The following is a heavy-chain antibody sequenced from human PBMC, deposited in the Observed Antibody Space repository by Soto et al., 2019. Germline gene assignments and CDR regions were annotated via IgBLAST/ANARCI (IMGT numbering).Heavy chain of an antibody. V-gene: IGHV1-69*02. CDR1: GGTFSSYT. J-gene: IGHJ3*02. Sequence: QVQLVQSGAEVKKPGSSVKVSCKASGGTFSSYTISWVRQAPGQGLEWMGRIIPILGIANYAQKFQGRVTITADKSTSTAYMELSSLRSEDTAVYYCARGVIRAWQQLTGDGAFDIWGQGTMVTVSS. D-gene: IGHD6-13*01. CDR3: ARGVIRAWQQLTGDGAFDI. CDR2: IIPILGIA.